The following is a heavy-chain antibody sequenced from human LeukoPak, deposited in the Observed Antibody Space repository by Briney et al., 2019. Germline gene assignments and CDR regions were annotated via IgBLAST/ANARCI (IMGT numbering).Heavy chain of an antibody. CDR3: AKGGKWDVTPFDY. CDR1: GFTFTSYS. V-gene: IGHV3-23*01. J-gene: IGHJ4*02. D-gene: IGHD1-26*01. CDR2: ISGGGGST. Sequence: PGGSLRLSCAASGFTFTSYSMNWVRQCPGKGLEWVSTISGGGGSTYYADSVKGRFTISRDNSKNTLYLQENSLRAEDTAVYYCAKGGKWDVTPFDYWGQGTLVTVSS.